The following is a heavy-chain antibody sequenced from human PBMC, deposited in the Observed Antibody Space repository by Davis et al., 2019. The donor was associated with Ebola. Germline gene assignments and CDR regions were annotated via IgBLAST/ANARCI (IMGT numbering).Heavy chain of an antibody. D-gene: IGHD6-6*01. CDR3: ARDPPGSSPPDAFDI. CDR1: GFTFSSYE. V-gene: IGHV3-48*02. Sequence: GESLKISCAASGFTFSSYEMNWVRQAPGKGLEWVSYISSSSSTIYYADSVKGRFTISRDNAKNSLYLQMNSLRDEDTAVYYCARDPPGSSPPDAFDIWGPGTMVTVSS. CDR2: ISSSSSTI. J-gene: IGHJ3*02.